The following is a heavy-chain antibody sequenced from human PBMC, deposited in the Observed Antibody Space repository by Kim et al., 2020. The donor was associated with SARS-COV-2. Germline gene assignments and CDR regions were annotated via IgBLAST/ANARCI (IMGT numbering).Heavy chain of an antibody. CDR2: ISWNSGSI. Sequence: GGSLRLSCAASGFTFGDYAMHWVRQAPGKGLEWVSGISWNSGSIGYADSVKGRFTISRDNAKNSLYLQMNSLRAEDTALYYCANGVGYFDWWPSHVWGKGTTVTVSS. J-gene: IGHJ6*04. CDR1: GFTFGDYA. CDR3: ANGVGYFDWWPSHV. V-gene: IGHV3-9*01. D-gene: IGHD3-9*01.